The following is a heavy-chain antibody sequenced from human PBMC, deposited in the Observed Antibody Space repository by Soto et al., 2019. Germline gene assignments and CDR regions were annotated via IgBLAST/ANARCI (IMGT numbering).Heavy chain of an antibody. D-gene: IGHD6-13*01. J-gene: IGHJ6*02. Sequence: QVQLQQWGAGLLKPSETLSLTCAVYGGSFSGYYWSWIRQPPGKGLEWIGEINHSGSTNYNPSLKSRVTISGETSKNQFSLKLSSVPAADTGVYYCARTGGYSSSWYGPRGYYYGMDVWGQGTTVTVSS. CDR2: INHSGST. CDR3: ARTGGYSSSWYGPRGYYYGMDV. V-gene: IGHV4-34*01. CDR1: GGSFSGYY.